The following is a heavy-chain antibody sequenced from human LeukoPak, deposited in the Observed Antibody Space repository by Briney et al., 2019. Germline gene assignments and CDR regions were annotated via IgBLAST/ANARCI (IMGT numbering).Heavy chain of an antibody. J-gene: IGHJ3*01. CDR2: IRSKGGST. CDR3: ARDYRMTTVPTRAFDF. CDR1: GFTFNSYA. D-gene: IGHD4-17*01. V-gene: IGHV3-64*01. Sequence: GGSLRLSCAASGFTFNSYAMHWVRQAPGKGLEYVSGIRSKGGSTYYVNSVKGRFTISRDNSKNTLYLQMDSLRAEDMGVYYCARDYRMTTVPTRAFDFWGQGTMVTVSS.